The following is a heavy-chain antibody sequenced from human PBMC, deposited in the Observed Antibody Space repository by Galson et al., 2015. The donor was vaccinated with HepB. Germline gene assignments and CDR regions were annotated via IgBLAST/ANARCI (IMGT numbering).Heavy chain of an antibody. CDR1: GFTFSSYG. D-gene: IGHD1-26*01. CDR3: AKDTSGSYHFDY. Sequence: SLRLSCAASGFTFSSYGMHWVRQAPGKGLEWVAVISYDGSNKYYADSVKGRFTISRDNSKNTLYLQMNSLRAEDTAVYYCAKDTSGSYHFDYWGQGTLVTVSS. J-gene: IGHJ4*02. CDR2: ISYDGSNK. V-gene: IGHV3-30*18.